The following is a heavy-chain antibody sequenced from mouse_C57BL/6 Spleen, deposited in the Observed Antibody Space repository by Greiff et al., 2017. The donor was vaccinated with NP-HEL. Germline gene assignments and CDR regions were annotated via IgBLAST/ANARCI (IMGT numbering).Heavy chain of an antibody. CDR1: GYTFTSYW. D-gene: IGHD2-1*01. J-gene: IGHJ2*01. V-gene: IGHV1-64*01. CDR3: AREESYGNFEGFDY. CDR2: IHPNSGST. Sequence: QVQLQQPGAELVKPGASVKLSCKASGYTFTSYWMHWVKQRPGQGLEWIGMIHPNSGSTNYNEKFKSKATLTVDKSSSTAYMQLSSLTSEDSAVYYRAREESYGNFEGFDYWGQGTTLTVSS.